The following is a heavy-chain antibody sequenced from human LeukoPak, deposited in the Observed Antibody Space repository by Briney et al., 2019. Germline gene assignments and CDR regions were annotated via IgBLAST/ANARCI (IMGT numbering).Heavy chain of an antibody. Sequence: SQTLSLTCAVSGGSLPSRGYYWSWIRQYPGKGLEWIGHIYSSGSTYYNPSLKRRHTLSVDTSKKQCSLRVASAAAADRVVYYGAWRDGAFFNYWGRGTQVTVSS. CDR3: AWRDGAFFNY. J-gene: IGHJ4*02. D-gene: IGHD3-16*01. CDR2: IYSSGST. V-gene: IGHV4-31*11. CDR1: GGSLPSRGYY.